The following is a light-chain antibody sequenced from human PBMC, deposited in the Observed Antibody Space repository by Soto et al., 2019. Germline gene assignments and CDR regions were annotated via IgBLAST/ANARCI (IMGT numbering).Light chain of an antibody. CDR3: QQSYNTPRT. CDR2: AAS. J-gene: IGKJ1*01. Sequence: DIQMTHSPASLSASVGDRVTITCRASQSISSYLNWYQQKPGKAPKLLIYAASSLQSGVPSRFSGSGSRKDLTLTISSLQPEDFATHYCQQSYNTPRTFGHGIKVEIX. V-gene: IGKV1-39*01. CDR1: QSISSY.